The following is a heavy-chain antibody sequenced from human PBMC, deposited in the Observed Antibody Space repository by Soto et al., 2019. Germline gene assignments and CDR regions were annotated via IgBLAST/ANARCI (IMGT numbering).Heavy chain of an antibody. CDR2: IIPMCGSA. J-gene: IGHJ4*02. V-gene: IGHV1-69*01. CDR3: AAYSSGWYNVDY. CDR1: GCTFSNYG. Sequence: QVQLVQSVAEVKKAGSSVKGSCKASGCTFSNYGITWVRQVPGQGLEWMAGIIPMCGSANYAERFQDRVTITADESTSTAYMQLSSLRYEDPAVYYCAAYSSGWYNVDYWGQGSLVTVSS. D-gene: IGHD6-19*01.